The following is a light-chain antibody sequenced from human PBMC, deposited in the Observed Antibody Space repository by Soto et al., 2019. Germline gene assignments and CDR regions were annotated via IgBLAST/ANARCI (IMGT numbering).Light chain of an antibody. Sequence: EIVMTQSPATLSVSPGERATLSCRASQSVSTNLAWYQQIPGQAPRLLISGASTRATGIPARFSGSGSGTEFTLTISSLQSEDFAVYQCQQYNNWPLTFGGGTKVDIK. J-gene: IGKJ4*01. CDR3: QQYNNWPLT. CDR2: GAS. CDR1: QSVSTN. V-gene: IGKV3-15*01.